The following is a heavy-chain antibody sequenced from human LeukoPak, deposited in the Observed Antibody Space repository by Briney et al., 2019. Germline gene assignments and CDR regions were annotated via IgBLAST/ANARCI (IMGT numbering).Heavy chain of an antibody. D-gene: IGHD5-18*01. V-gene: IGHV4-59*01. Sequence: SETLSLTCTASDDSISNYYWSWIRQPPGKGLEWIGSVYARGNTNDNPSLKSRVTISVDTSKNQFSLKLSSVTAADTAMYYCARAIYSFGYADAFDIWGQGTLVTVSS. J-gene: IGHJ3*02. CDR1: DDSISNYY. CDR2: VYARGNT. CDR3: ARAIYSFGYADAFDI.